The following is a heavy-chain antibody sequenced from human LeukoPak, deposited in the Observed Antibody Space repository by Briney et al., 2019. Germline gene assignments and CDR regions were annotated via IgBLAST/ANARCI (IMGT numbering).Heavy chain of an antibody. CDR1: GSRFTSYW. D-gene: IGHD3-22*01. CDR2: IYPGDSDT. J-gene: IGHJ3*02. CDR3: ARLVGYYDSSGYYWNDAFDI. V-gene: IGHV5-51*01. Sequence: GASLQISCQGSGSRFTSYWIGWVRPLPGKGLEWMGIIYPGDSDTRYSPSFQGQVTISADKSISTAYLQWSSLKASDTAMYYCARLVGYYDSSGYYWNDAFDIWGQGTMVTVSS.